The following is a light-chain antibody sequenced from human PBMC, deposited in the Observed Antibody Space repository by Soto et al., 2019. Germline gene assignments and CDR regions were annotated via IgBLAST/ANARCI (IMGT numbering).Light chain of an antibody. V-gene: IGLV2-11*01. CDR3: CSYAGSYIYV. J-gene: IGLJ1*01. CDR2: DVS. CDR1: SSDVGAYNY. Sequence: QSALTQPRSVSGSPGQSVTISCTGTSSDVGAYNYVSWYQQFPDKAPKLMIYDVSERPSGVPDRFSGSKSGNTASLTISGLQAEDEADYYCCSYAGSYIYVFGSGTKVTAL.